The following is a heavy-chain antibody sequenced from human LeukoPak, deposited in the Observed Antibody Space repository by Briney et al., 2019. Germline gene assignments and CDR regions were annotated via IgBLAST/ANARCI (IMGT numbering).Heavy chain of an antibody. Sequence: GGSLRLSCAASGLTFSSYAMSWVRQAPGKGLGWVSAISGSGGSTYYADSVKGRFTISRDNSKNTLYLQMNSLRAEDTAVYYCAKVTPYYDILTGPFDYWGQGTLVTVSS. V-gene: IGHV3-23*01. CDR2: ISGSGGST. CDR1: GLTFSSYA. CDR3: AKVTPYYDILTGPFDY. D-gene: IGHD3-9*01. J-gene: IGHJ4*02.